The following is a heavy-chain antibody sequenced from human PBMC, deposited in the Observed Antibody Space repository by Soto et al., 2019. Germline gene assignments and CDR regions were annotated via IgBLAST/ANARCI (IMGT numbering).Heavy chain of an antibody. CDR3: ARNAGGYMGYWFDP. J-gene: IGHJ5*02. CDR2: IYYSGST. D-gene: IGHD3-10*01. Sequence: QVQLQESGPGLVKPSQTLSLTCTVSGGSLSSGCYYWSWIRQHPGKGLEWIGYIYYSGSTYYNPSLKSRVTISVDTSKNQFSLKLSSVTAADTAVYYCARNAGGYMGYWFDPWCQGTLVTVSS. CDR1: GGSLSSGCYY. V-gene: IGHV4-31*03.